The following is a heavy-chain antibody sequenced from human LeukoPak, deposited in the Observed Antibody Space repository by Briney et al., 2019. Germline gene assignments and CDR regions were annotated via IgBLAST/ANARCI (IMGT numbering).Heavy chain of an antibody. J-gene: IGHJ4*02. CDR2: INAYNGDT. Sequence: ASVKVSCKASNYTFTSYGISWVRQAPVQGLEWMAWINAYNGDTNYAQKLQGRVTLTTETSTSTAYMELRSLRSDDTAVYYCARDGSGVWFDYWGQGTLVTVPS. D-gene: IGHD3-10*01. V-gene: IGHV1-18*01. CDR3: ARDGSGVWFDY. CDR1: NYTFTSYG.